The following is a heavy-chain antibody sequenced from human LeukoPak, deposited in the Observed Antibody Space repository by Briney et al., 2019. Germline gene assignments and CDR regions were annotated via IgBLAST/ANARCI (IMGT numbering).Heavy chain of an antibody. CDR1: GFSFSTYT. Sequence: PGGSLRLSCAASGFSFSTYTMDWVRQAPGKGLEWVSSIAGSNSFVYYADSVKGRFTISRDDAKNSLYLQMNSLRAEDTAVCYYASHYGSGSSPFDYWGQGTLVTVSS. J-gene: IGHJ4*02. D-gene: IGHD3-10*01. V-gene: IGHV3-21*01. CDR2: IAGSNSFV. CDR3: ASHYGSGSSPFDY.